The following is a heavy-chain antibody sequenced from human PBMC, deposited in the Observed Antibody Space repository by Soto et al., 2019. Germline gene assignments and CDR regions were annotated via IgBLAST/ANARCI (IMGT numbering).Heavy chain of an antibody. D-gene: IGHD3-10*01. Sequence: GGSLRLSCAASGFTVSSNYMSWVRQAPGKGLEWVAVISYDGSNKYYADSVKGRFTISRDNSKNTLYLQMNSLRAEDTAVYYCAKDNRWRPYYYGSGSYSGDAFDIWGQGTMVTVSS. CDR1: GFTVSSNY. V-gene: IGHV3-30*18. J-gene: IGHJ3*02. CDR3: AKDNRWRPYYYGSGSYSGDAFDI. CDR2: ISYDGSNK.